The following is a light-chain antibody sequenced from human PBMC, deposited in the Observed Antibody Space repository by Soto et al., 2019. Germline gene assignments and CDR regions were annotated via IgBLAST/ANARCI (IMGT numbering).Light chain of an antibody. Sequence: QSVLTQPPSVSGAPGQTVTISCTWTSSNIGAGYDVHWYQQGLDKAPKLVIYAFTSRPSGVPDRFSGSRSSSSASLTVTGRQAEDEADYYCQSSDIRLSAWVFGGGTKLTVL. CDR1: SSNIGAGYD. CDR2: AFT. V-gene: IGLV1-40*01. J-gene: IGLJ3*02. CDR3: QSSDIRLSAWV.